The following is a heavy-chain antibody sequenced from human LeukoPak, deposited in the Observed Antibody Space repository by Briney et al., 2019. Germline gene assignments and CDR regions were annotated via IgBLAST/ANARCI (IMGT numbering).Heavy chain of an antibody. Sequence: GGSLRLSCAASGFTFGSYAMSWVRQAPGKGLEWVSAISGSGGSTYYADSVKGRFTISRDNAKNSLYLQMNSLRAEDTAVYYCARAPGYCSGGSCFDYWGQGTLVTVSS. CDR3: ARAPGYCSGGSCFDY. CDR2: ISGSGGST. V-gene: IGHV3-23*01. CDR1: GFTFGSYA. J-gene: IGHJ4*02. D-gene: IGHD2-15*01.